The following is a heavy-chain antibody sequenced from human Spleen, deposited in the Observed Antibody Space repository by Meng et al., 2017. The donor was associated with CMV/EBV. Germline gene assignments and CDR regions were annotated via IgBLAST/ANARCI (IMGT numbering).Heavy chain of an antibody. D-gene: IGHD2-2*01. V-gene: IGHV3-53*01. Sequence: GESLKTSCAASGFTVSSNYMSWVRQAPGKGLEWVSVIYSGGSTYYADSVKGRFTISSDNSKNTLYLQMNSLRAEDTAVYYCARDWGPAAISGNGMDVWGQGTTVTVSS. CDR1: GFTVSSNY. J-gene: IGHJ6*02. CDR2: IYSGGST. CDR3: ARDWGPAAISGNGMDV.